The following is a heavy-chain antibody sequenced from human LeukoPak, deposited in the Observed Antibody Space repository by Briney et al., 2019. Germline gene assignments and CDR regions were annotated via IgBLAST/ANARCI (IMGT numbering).Heavy chain of an antibody. V-gene: IGHV1-69*10. Sequence: ASVKVSCKASGGTFSDYALNWVRQAPGQGLEWMGVFIPILGTANSTQKFQDRVTITADISTNTVYMELSSLRSEDTAVYFCAGIPVFGVVLHQEPVWGKGTTVTVSS. J-gene: IGHJ6*04. CDR2: FIPILGTA. CDR1: GGTFSDYA. D-gene: IGHD3-3*01. CDR3: AGIPVFGVVLHQEPV.